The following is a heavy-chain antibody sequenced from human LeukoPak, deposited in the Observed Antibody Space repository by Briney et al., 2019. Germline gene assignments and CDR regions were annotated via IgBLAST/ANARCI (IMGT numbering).Heavy chain of an antibody. CDR1: GFTVSSIY. V-gene: IGHV3-53*01. Sequence: QPGGSLRLSCAASGFTVSSIYMTWVRQAPGKGLEWVSVIYTGGTTYYPDSVKGRFIISRDNSKNTVYLQMNTLRADDTAVYYCARIKRGDYNSSSAHYYYYMDVWGKGTTVTVSS. CDR3: ARIKRGDYNSSSAHYYYYMDV. J-gene: IGHJ6*03. CDR2: IYTGGTT. D-gene: IGHD6-6*01.